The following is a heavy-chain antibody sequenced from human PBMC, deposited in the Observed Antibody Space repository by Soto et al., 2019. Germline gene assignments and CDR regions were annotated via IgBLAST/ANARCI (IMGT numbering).Heavy chain of an antibody. V-gene: IGHV1-69*13. CDR3: ASTPAAMANYFDY. CDR2: IIPIFGTA. Sequence: GASVKVSCKASGGTFSSYAISWVRQAPGQGLEWMGGIIPIFGTANYAQKFQGRVTITADESTSTAYMELSSLRSEDTAVYYCASTPAAMANYFDYWGQGTLVTVSS. J-gene: IGHJ4*02. CDR1: GGTFSSYA. D-gene: IGHD5-18*01.